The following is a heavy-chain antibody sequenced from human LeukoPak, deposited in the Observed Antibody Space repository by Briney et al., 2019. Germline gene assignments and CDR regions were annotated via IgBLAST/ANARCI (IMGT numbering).Heavy chain of an antibody. V-gene: IGHV3-30-3*01. CDR3: ARGAGSTRSWQRAEYFQH. Sequence: PGGSLRLSCAASGFTVSSNDMNWVRQAPGKGLEWVATISYDGSNKYYADSVKGRFTVSRDDSKNILYVQMNSLIPEDTAVYYCARGAGSTRSWQRAEYFQHWGQGTLVTVSS. D-gene: IGHD6-13*01. CDR2: ISYDGSNK. CDR1: GFTVSSND. J-gene: IGHJ1*01.